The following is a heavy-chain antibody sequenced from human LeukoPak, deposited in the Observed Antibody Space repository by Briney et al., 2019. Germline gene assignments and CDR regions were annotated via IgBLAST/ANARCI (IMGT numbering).Heavy chain of an antibody. CDR3: ARAASISWEYFDY. CDR2: ISSSSSYI. CDR1: GFTFSSYS. J-gene: IGHJ4*02. Sequence: GESLRLSCAASGFTFSSYSMNWVRQAPGKGLEWVSSISSSSSYIYYADSVKGRFTFSRDNAKNSLYVQMNSLRAEDTAVYYCARAASISWEYFDYWGQGTLVTVSS. D-gene: IGHD1-26*01. V-gene: IGHV3-21*01.